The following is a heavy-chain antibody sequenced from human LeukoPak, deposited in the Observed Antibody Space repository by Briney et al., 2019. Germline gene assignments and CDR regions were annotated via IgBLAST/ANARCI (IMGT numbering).Heavy chain of an antibody. Sequence: PSETLSLTCTVSGGSISSYYWSWIRQRPGKGLEWIGYIYYSGSTNYSPSLKSRVTISVDTSKNQFSLKLSSVTAADTAVYYCARHFCSGGSCRLFDYWGQGTLVTVSS. J-gene: IGHJ4*02. CDR3: ARHFCSGGSCRLFDY. CDR2: IYYSGST. D-gene: IGHD2-15*01. CDR1: GGSISSYY. V-gene: IGHV4-59*08.